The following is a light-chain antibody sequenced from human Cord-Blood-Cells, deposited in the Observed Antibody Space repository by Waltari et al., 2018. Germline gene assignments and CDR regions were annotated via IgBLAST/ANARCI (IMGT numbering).Light chain of an antibody. Sequence: QSVLTQPPSVSGAPGQRVTISCTGSSSNIGAGYDVHWYQQLPGTAPKLLIYGNSKRPSGCPERFSGSKSGTSASLAITGLQAEDEADYYCQSYDSSLSGYVFGTGTKVTVL. CDR3: QSYDSSLSGYV. CDR2: GNS. J-gene: IGLJ1*01. CDR1: SSNIGAGYD. V-gene: IGLV1-40*01.